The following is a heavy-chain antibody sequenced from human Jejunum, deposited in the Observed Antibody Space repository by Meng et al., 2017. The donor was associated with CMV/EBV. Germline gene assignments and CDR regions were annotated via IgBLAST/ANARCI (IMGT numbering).Heavy chain of an antibody. CDR3: SRTTGRGLDFDY. J-gene: IGHJ4*02. D-gene: IGHD1-14*01. Sequence: VQLVQSGAGVKKPGTSVKVSCKASGYSFSGHFMDWVRQAPGQGLEWMGWINTNTGGTNYAQKFQGRVTMTRDTSSNTVYMELSSLTSDDSAVYYCSRTTGRGLDFDYWGQGTLVTVSS. V-gene: IGHV1-2*02. CDR1: GYSFSGHF. CDR2: INTNTGGT.